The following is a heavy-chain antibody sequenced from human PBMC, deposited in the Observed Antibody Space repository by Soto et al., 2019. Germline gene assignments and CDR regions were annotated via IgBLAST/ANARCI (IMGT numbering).Heavy chain of an antibody. CDR2: ISNDGSGK. V-gene: IGHV3-30*18. Sequence: QVQLKESGGGVVQPGTSLRLSCAASGFTISSYAVHWVRQAPGKGLEWVAVISNDGSGKYYADSVKGRITISRDNSKNTLFLQMNSLRAEDTAVYYCAKQGDTSSFDYWGQGTLVTVSS. CDR1: GFTISSYA. CDR3: AKQGDTSSFDY. D-gene: IGHD6-13*01. J-gene: IGHJ4*02.